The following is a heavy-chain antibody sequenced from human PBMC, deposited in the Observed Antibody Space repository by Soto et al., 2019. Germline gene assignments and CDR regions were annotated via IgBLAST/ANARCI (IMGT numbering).Heavy chain of an antibody. D-gene: IGHD1-26*01. J-gene: IGHJ4*02. V-gene: IGHV1-2*04. CDR2: INPNSGGT. CDR1: GYTFTGYY. CDR3: AKYSGSYHSNFDY. Sequence: VKVSCKASGYTFTGYYMHWVRQAPGQGLEWMGWINPNSGGTNYAQKFQGWVTMTRDTSISTAYMELSRLRSDDTAMYYCAKYSGSYHSNFDYWGQGTLVTVSS.